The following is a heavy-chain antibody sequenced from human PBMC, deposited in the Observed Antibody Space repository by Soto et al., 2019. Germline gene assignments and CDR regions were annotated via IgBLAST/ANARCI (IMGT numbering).Heavy chain of an antibody. Sequence: PSETLSLTCAVSGFSISSSSWWGWIRQPPGKGLEWIGYMSHSGLTYYNPSLESRVTMSLDTSRNLFSLRLTSVTADDTALYFCAKLRDGNWFDPWRQGTLVTVSS. D-gene: IGHD1-7*01. J-gene: IGHJ5*02. CDR2: MSHSGLT. CDR1: GFSISSSSW. V-gene: IGHV4-28*01. CDR3: AKLRDGNWFDP.